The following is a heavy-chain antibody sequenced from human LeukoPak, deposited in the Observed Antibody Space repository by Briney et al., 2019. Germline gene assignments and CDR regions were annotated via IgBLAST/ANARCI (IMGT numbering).Heavy chain of an antibody. Sequence: GGSLRLSCAASGFTFSSFAMHWVRQAPGKGLEWVTVISYDGDNEYYAESVKGRFTISRDNSKNTVYLQMNSLGPEDTAVYYCARRSASGDHYFDYWGQGTLVTVSS. V-gene: IGHV3-30-3*01. CDR1: GFTFSSFA. CDR2: ISYDGDNE. J-gene: IGHJ4*02. CDR3: ARRSASGDHYFDY. D-gene: IGHD3-10*01.